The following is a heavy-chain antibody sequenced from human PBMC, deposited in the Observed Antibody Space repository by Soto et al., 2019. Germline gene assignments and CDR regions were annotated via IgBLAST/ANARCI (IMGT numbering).Heavy chain of an antibody. Sequence: EVHLVESGGGLIQPGGSLRLSCAASGFTVGSNYMTWVRQAPGKGLEWVSLVYSHGATYYADSVKGRFTISRDSSKNTFYLQLNSLRAEDTAMYYCTTSPRVGVWGQGTTVTVSS. J-gene: IGHJ6*02. D-gene: IGHD3-10*01. CDR2: VYSHGAT. CDR1: GFTVGSNY. V-gene: IGHV3-53*01. CDR3: TTSPRVGV.